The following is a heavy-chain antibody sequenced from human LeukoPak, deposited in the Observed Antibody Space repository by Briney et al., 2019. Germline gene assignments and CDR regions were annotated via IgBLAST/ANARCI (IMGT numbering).Heavy chain of an antibody. D-gene: IGHD3-10*01. CDR3: ARRIVAVYGSGSSEYYFDY. V-gene: IGHV4-31*03. CDR2: IYYSGST. Sequence: SQTLSLTCTVSGGSISSGGYYWSWIRQHPGKGLEWIGYIYYSGSTYYNPSLKSRVTISIDTSKNQFSLKLSSVTAADTAVYYCARRIVAVYGSGSSEYYFDYWGQGTLVTVSS. J-gene: IGHJ4*02. CDR1: GGSISSGGYY.